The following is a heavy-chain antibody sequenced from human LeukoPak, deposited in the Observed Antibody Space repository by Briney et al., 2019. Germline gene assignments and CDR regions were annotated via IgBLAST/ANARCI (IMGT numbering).Heavy chain of an antibody. CDR1: GFTVSSNY. CDR2: IYSGGST. V-gene: IGHV3-66*01. CDR3: AKGAEEGVVITAVYYYHMDV. J-gene: IGHJ6*03. D-gene: IGHD3-22*01. Sequence: GGSLRLSCAASGFTVSSNYMSWVRQAPGKGLEWVSVIYSGGSTYYADSVKGRFTISRDNSKNTLYLQMNSLRAEDTAVYYCAKGAEEGVVITAVYYYHMDVWGKGTTVTISS.